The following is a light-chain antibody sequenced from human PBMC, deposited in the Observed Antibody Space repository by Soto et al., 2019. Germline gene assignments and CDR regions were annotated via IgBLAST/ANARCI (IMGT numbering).Light chain of an antibody. V-gene: IGLV2-14*03. Sequence: QSALTQPASVSGSPGQSITISCTGTSSDVGAYDFVSWYQQHPDKAPKLMIYEVSNRPSGVSHRFSGSKSVNTATLTISGLQGEDEADYYCSSYTTSSTRVFGTGTKLTVL. CDR1: SSDVGAYDF. J-gene: IGLJ1*01. CDR2: EVS. CDR3: SSYTTSSTRV.